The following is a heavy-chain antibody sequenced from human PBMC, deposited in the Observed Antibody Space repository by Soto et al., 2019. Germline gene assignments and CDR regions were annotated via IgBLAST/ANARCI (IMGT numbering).Heavy chain of an antibody. Sequence: ASVKVSCKASGYTFTSYGISWVRQAPGQGLEWMGWISAYNGNTNYAQKLQGRVTMTTDTSTSTAYMELRSLRSDDTAVYYCARDPAAATGDNWFDPWGQGTLVTVSS. CDR1: GYTFTSYG. J-gene: IGHJ5*02. CDR2: ISAYNGNT. D-gene: IGHD6-25*01. V-gene: IGHV1-18*04. CDR3: ARDPAAATGDNWFDP.